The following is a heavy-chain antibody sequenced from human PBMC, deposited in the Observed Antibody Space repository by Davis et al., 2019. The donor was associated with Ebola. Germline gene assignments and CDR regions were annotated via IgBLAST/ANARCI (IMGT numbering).Heavy chain of an antibody. V-gene: IGHV4-59*01. CDR2: IAYTGTT. CDR1: GASMTSYY. CDR3: ARGGLVPAALYL. J-gene: IGHJ3*01. D-gene: IGHD2-2*01. Sequence: PSETLSLTCTVSGASMTSYYWSWIRQPPGKGLEWLGYIAYTGTTIYNPSLKSRVTISGDTSKKPFSLRLSSVTAADTAVYYCARGGLVPAALYLWGQGTMVTVSS.